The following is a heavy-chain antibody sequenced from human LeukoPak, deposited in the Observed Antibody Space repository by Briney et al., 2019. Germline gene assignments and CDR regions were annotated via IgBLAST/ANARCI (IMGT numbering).Heavy chain of an antibody. CDR3: AQDVHWLGSDV. CDR2: IRNHGRDT. J-gene: IGHJ6*04. V-gene: IGHV3-30*02. D-gene: IGHD3-10*01. Sequence: GGSLRLSCAASGFTFSNYGMHWVRQTPGKGLEWVAFIRNHGRDTFYADSVKGRFTISRDNSKNTMYLQMNGLRGEDTAVYYCAQDVHWLGSDVWGKGTTVTISS. CDR1: GFTFSNYG.